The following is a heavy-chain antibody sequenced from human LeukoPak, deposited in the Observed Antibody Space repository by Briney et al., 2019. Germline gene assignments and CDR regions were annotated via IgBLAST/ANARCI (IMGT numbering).Heavy chain of an antibody. J-gene: IGHJ3*02. D-gene: IGHD2-2*01. V-gene: IGHV4-59*01. Sequence: SETLSLTCTVSGGSISSYYWSWIRQPPGKGLEWIGNIYYSGSTNYNPSLKSRVTISVDTSKYQFSLKLSSVTAADTAVYYCARGGRGYCSSTSCRRTEDAFDIWGQGTMVTVSS. CDR1: GGSISSYY. CDR3: ARGGRGYCSSTSCRRTEDAFDI. CDR2: IYYSGST.